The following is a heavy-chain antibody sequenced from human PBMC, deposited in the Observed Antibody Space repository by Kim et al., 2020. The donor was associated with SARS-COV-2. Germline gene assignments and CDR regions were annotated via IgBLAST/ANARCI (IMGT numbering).Heavy chain of an antibody. J-gene: IGHJ4*02. V-gene: IGHV4-39*01. D-gene: IGHD5-18*01. Sequence: PHLRARVTISVDTSKNQFSLKLSSVTAADTAVYYCASPKVGETAMALYDCWGQGTLVTVSS. CDR3: ASPKVGETAMALYDC.